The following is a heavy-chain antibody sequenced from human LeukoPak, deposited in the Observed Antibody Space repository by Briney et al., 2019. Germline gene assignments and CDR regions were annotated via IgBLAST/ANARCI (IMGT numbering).Heavy chain of an antibody. CDR3: ARGSGSYYWFDY. Sequence: PGRSLRLSCAASGFTFSSYGMHWVRQAPGKGLEYVAGIWSDGVNKYYADSVKGRFTISRDISKNTLYLQMNSLRAEDTAVYYCARGSGSYYWFDYWGQGTLVTVSS. V-gene: IGHV3-33*01. D-gene: IGHD1-26*01. CDR2: IWSDGVNK. J-gene: IGHJ4*02. CDR1: GFTFSSYG.